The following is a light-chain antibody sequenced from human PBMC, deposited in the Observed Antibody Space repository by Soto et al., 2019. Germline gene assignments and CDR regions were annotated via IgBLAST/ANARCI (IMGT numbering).Light chain of an antibody. CDR1: QTVGVY. J-gene: IGKJ1*01. Sequence: EIVLTQSPATLSLSPGERATLSCRASQTVGVYLAWYQQNAGQAPRLLIYNASDRATGIPARFSGSGSGTEFTLPISGLQSEDFAVYYCQQYNNWPRTFGQGTKVDIK. CDR3: QQYNNWPRT. CDR2: NAS. V-gene: IGKV3-11*01.